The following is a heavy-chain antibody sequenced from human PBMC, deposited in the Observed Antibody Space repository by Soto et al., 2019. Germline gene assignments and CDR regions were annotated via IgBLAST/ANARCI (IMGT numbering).Heavy chain of an antibody. V-gene: IGHV1-18*01. CDR1: GYTFTSYG. J-gene: IGHJ6*02. Sequence: QVQLVQSGAEVKKPGASVKVSCRASGYTFTSYGISWVRQAPGQGLEWLGWISAYNGNTNYAQKFQGRVTMTTDTSTNTAYMELRSLTSDDSAMYFCARYILSGYYGNYYYYAMDVWGQGTTVAVSS. CDR3: ARYILSGYYGNYYYYAMDV. D-gene: IGHD3-9*01. CDR2: ISAYNGNT.